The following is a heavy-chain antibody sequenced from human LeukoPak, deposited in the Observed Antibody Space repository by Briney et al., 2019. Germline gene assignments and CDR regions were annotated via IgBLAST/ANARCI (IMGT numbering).Heavy chain of an antibody. CDR1: GGSISSSSYY. CDR3: VRHREWELLPYFDY. CDR2: IYYSGST. D-gene: IGHD1-26*01. J-gene: IGHJ4*02. V-gene: IGHV4-39*01. Sequence: SETLSLTCTVSGGSISSSSYYWGWIRQPPGKGLEWIGSIYYSGSTYYNPSLKSRVTISVDTSKKQFSLNLSSVSAADTAVYYCVRHREWELLPYFDYWGQGTLVTVSS.